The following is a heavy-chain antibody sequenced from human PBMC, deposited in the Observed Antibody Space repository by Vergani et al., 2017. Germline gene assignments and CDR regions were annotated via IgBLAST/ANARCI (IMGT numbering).Heavy chain of an antibody. CDR1: GYTFSNYY. J-gene: IGHJ4*02. Sequence: QVQVVQSGAEVKKSGASVKVSCKTSGYTFSNYYMHWVRQAPGQGLEWMGIINPSGGHTNYAQKFQGRVTMTRDTSTSTVYMELSSLRSEDTAIYYCARGDYGILTGYRYWGQGNLGTVS. CDR2: INPSGGHT. CDR3: ARGDYGILTGYRY. V-gene: IGHV1-46*03. D-gene: IGHD3-9*01.